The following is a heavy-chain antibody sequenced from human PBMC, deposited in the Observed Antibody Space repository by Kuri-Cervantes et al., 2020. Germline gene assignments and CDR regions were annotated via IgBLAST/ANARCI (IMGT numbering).Heavy chain of an antibody. CDR1: GFTFDNYA. D-gene: IGHD3-22*01. CDR3: AKAKYDSSCYLAYDI. J-gene: IGHJ3*02. CDR2: ISWNSGSI. Sequence: GGSLRLSCAASGFTFDNYAMHWVRQAPEKGLEWVSHISWNSGSIYYADSVRGRFTISRDNAKNPLYLQMNSLRAEDTALYYCAKAKYDSSCYLAYDIWGQGTMVTVSS. V-gene: IGHV3-9*01.